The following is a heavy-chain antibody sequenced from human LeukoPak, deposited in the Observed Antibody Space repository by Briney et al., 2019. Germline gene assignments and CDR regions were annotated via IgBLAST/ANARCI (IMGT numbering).Heavy chain of an antibody. V-gene: IGHV4-34*01. CDR3: ARLYYDFWSGYYPFDY. D-gene: IGHD3-3*01. CDR1: GGSFSGYY. CDR2: INHSGST. J-gene: IGHJ4*02. Sequence: SETLSLTCAVYGGSFSGYYWSWIRQPPGKGLEWIGEINHSGSTNYNPSLKSRVTISVDTSRNQFSLKLSSVTAADTAVYYCARLYYDFWSGYYPFDYWGQGTLVTVSS.